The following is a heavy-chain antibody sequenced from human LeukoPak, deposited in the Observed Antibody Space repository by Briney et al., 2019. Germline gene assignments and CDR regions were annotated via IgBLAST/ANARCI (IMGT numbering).Heavy chain of an antibody. D-gene: IGHD1-14*01. CDR2: IKQDGSER. V-gene: IGHV3-7*05. CDR3: ARGGRQGTGDY. J-gene: IGHJ4*02. Sequence: GGSLRLSCAASGFTLSDYYMIWVRQTPGKGLEWVANIKQDGSERNYVGFVKGRFTISRDNAKNPLYLQMNSLSAEDTAVYYCARGGRQGTGDYWGQGTLVSVSS. CDR1: GFTLSDYY.